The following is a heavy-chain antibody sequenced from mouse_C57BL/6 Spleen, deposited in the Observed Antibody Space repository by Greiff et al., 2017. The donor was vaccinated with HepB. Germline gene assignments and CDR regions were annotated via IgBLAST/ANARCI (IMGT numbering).Heavy chain of an antibody. CDR1: GYTFTSYW. V-gene: IGHV1-50*01. D-gene: IGHD3-2*02. CDR3: ARGAQATRYYAMDY. Sequence: QQSCKASGYTFTSYWMQWVKQRPGQGLEWIGEIDPSDSYTNYNQKFKGKATLTVDTSSSTAYMQLSSLTSEDSAVYYCARGAQATRYYAMDYWGQGTSVTVSS. CDR2: IDPSDSYT. J-gene: IGHJ4*01.